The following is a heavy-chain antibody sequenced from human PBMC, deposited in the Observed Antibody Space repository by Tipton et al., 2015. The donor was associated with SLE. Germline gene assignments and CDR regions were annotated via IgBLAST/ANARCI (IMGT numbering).Heavy chain of an antibody. Sequence: TLSLTCTVSGGSISSHYWSWIRQPPGKTLEWIGYIYSGGSTNYNPSLKSRVSISVDTSKNQISLKLSSVTAADTAVYYCARDLGAGWGGHWYFDLWGRGTLLTVSS. V-gene: IGHV4-59*11. CDR1: GGSISSHY. D-gene: IGHD3-16*01. CDR2: IYSGGST. J-gene: IGHJ2*01. CDR3: ARDLGAGWGGHWYFDL.